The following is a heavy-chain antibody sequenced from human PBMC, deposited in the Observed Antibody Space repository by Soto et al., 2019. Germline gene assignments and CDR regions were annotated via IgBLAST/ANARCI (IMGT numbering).Heavy chain of an antibody. D-gene: IGHD3-3*01. CDR1: GFTFSSYA. CDR3: ARELYYDFWSGYSYPDY. V-gene: IGHV3-33*08. Sequence: VQLLESGGGLVQPGGSLRLSCAASGFTFSSYAMSWVRQAPGKGLEWVAVIWYDGSNKYYADSVKGRFTISRDNSKNTLYLQMNSLRAEDTAVYYCARELYYDFWSGYSYPDYWGQGTLVTVSS. CDR2: IWYDGSNK. J-gene: IGHJ4*02.